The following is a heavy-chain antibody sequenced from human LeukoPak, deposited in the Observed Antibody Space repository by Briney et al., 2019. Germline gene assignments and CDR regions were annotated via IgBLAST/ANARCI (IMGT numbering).Heavy chain of an antibody. CDR3: AKGAHYYDSSGYYYEWDY. V-gene: IGHV3-21*01. J-gene: IGHJ4*02. D-gene: IGHD3-22*01. CDR2: ISSSSSYI. CDR1: GFTFSSYS. Sequence: GGSLRLSCAASGFTFSSYSMTWVRQAPGKGLEWVSSISSSSSYIYYADSVKGRLTISRDNSKNTLYLQMNSLRAEDTAVYYCAKGAHYYDSSGYYYEWDYWGQGTLVTVSS.